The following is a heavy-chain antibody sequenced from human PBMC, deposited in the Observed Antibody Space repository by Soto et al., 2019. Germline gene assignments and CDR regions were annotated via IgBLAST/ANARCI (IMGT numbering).Heavy chain of an antibody. J-gene: IGHJ5*02. V-gene: IGHV5-51*01. CDR2: IYPSDSTT. CDR1: GYSFTNYW. CDR3: ARHAFYGDYSSNYFDP. Sequence: HXDSLKMSHQCSGYSFTNYWIALVLQVPGKGLEYMGIIYPSDSTTRYSPSFQGQVTISADKSISTAYLQWNSLKASDTAMYYCARHAFYGDYSSNYFDPSGQGTLVTVSS. D-gene: IGHD4-17*01.